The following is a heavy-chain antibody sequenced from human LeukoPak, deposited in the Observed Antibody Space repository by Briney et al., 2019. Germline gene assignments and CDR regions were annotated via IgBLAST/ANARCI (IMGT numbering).Heavy chain of an antibody. J-gene: IGHJ4*02. CDR1: GFTFSSYG. CDR2: ISYDGSNK. CDR3: AKDRTSSGYYYFDY. D-gene: IGHD3-22*01. Sequence: GGSLRLSCAVSGFTFSSYGMHWVRQAPGKGLEWVAVISYDGSNKYYADSVKGRFTISRDNSKNTLYLQMNSLRAEDTAVYYCAKDRTSSGYYYFDYWGQGTLVTVSS. V-gene: IGHV3-30*18.